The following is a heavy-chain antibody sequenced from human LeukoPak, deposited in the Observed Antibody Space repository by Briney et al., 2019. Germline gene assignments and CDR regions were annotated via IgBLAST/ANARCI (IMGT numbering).Heavy chain of an antibody. J-gene: IGHJ6*02. CDR1: GGSISSGGYY. V-gene: IGHV4-31*03. D-gene: IGHD3-22*01. CDR3: ARDTYDSSGYYYYYYVMDV. Sequence: SETLSLTCTVSGGSISSGGYYWSWIRQHPGKGLEWIGYIYDSGRTYYHPSLKSGATISVDTSKNQFSLKLSSVTAADTAVYYCARDTYDSSGYYYYYYVMDVWGQGTTVTVSS. CDR2: IYDSGRT.